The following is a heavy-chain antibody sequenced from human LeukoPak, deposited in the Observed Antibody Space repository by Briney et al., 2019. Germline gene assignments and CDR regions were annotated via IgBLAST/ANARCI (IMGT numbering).Heavy chain of an antibody. Sequence: GGSLRLSCAASGFTFSSYGMHWVRQAPGKGLEWVAVISYDGSNKYYADSVKGRFTISRDNSKNTLYLQMNSLRAEDTAVYYCARANPADFNLWGRGTLVTVSS. CDR3: ARANPADFNL. CDR1: GFTFSSYG. V-gene: IGHV3-30*03. J-gene: IGHJ2*01. D-gene: IGHD1-14*01. CDR2: ISYDGSNK.